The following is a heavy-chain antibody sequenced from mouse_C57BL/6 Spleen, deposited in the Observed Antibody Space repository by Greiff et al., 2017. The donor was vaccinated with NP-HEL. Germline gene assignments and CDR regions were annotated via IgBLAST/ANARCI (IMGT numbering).Heavy chain of an antibody. CDR1: GIDFSRYW. D-gene: IGHD1-1*01. V-gene: IGHV4-1*01. CDR2: INPDSSTI. CDR3: ARPYYYGLYAMDY. Sequence: DVMLVESGGGLVQPGGSLKLSCAASGIDFSRYWMSWVRRAPGKGLEWIGEINPDSSTINYAPSLKDKFIISRDNAKNTLYLQMSKVRSEDTALYYCARPYYYGLYAMDYWGQGTSVTVSS. J-gene: IGHJ4*01.